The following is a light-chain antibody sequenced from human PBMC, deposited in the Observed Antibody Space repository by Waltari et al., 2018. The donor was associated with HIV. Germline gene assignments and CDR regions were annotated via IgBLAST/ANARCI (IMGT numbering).Light chain of an antibody. CDR3: VVWDDSLSGVV. CDR2: RDN. V-gene: IGLV1-47*01. Sequence: QSVVTQSPSASGTPGQSVTISFSGSSSNSGSNNVFLYQHLPGTAPKLLIYRDNQRPSGVPDRISGSRSGTSASLAISGLRSEDEAVYYCVVWDDSLSGVVFGGGTSLTVL. J-gene: IGLJ2*01. CDR1: SSNSGSNN.